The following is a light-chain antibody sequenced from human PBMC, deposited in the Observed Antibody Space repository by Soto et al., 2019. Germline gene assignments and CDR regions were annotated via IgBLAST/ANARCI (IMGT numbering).Light chain of an antibody. J-gene: IGLJ2*01. CDR1: KLGDKY. CDR2: QDS. V-gene: IGLV3-1*01. Sequence: SYELTQPPSVSVSPGQTVSITCSGDKLGDKYACWYQQKPGLSPMVVIYQDSKRPSGIPERFSGSNSGNTATLTISGTQARDESDYYCQACGSSTEVFGGGTKLTVL. CDR3: QACGSSTEV.